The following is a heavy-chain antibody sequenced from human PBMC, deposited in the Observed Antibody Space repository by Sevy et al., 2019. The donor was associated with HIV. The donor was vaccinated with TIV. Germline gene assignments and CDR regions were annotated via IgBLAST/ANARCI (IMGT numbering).Heavy chain of an antibody. D-gene: IGHD1-26*01. V-gene: IGHV4-61*01. CDR2: MYYTGST. Sequence: SETLSLTCTVSGGSVSSGSYYWSWIRQPPGKGLECIGYMYYTGSTKYNPSLMSRVTISVDTSKNQFSLKLNSVTAADTALYYCARLGGPMDYGMDVWGQGTTVTVSS. CDR1: GGSVSSGSYY. J-gene: IGHJ6*02. CDR3: ARLGGPMDYGMDV.